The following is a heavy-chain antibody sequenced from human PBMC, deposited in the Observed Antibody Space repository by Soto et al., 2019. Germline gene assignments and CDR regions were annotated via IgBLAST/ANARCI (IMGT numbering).Heavy chain of an antibody. Sequence: VQLVESGGGVVQPGRSLRLSCAASGFTFSSYGMHWVRQAPGKGLEWVSGISWNSGSIGYADSVKGRFTISRDNAKNSLYLQMNSLRAEDTALYYCASLADSYWGQGTLVTVSS. CDR2: ISWNSGSI. CDR1: GFTFSSYG. J-gene: IGHJ4*02. V-gene: IGHV3-9*01. CDR3: ASLADSY. D-gene: IGHD3-22*01.